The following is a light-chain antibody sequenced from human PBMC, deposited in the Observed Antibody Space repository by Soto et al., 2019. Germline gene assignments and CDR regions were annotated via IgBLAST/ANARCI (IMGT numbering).Light chain of an antibody. CDR1: SSDIGGYNS. V-gene: IGLV2-14*01. J-gene: IGLJ2*01. CDR2: DVS. CDR3: SSFTSSSTLVV. Sequence: QSALTQPASVSGSPGQSITISCTGTSSDIGGYNSVSWYQQRQGKGPKLMIYDVSNRPSGVSNRFSGSKSGNTASLTISGLQAEDEADYYCSSFTSSSTLVVFGGGTKLTVL.